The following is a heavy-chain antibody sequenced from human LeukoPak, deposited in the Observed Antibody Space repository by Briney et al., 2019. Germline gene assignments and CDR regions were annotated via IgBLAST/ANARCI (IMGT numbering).Heavy chain of an antibody. Sequence: SETLSLTCTVSGGSISNSFWSWILQSPGKGLQWIAYIYYTGNTKYNPSLKSRVTISVDTSKNQFSLRLTSVTADDTAVYYCARDSGSSPTFDYWGQGTLVTVSS. CDR3: ARDSGSSPTFDY. D-gene: IGHD1-26*01. J-gene: IGHJ4*02. CDR1: GGSISNSF. V-gene: IGHV4-59*01. CDR2: IYYTGNT.